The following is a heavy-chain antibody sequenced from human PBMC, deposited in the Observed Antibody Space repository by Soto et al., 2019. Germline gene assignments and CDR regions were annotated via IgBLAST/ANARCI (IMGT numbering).Heavy chain of an antibody. CDR3: ARRRSSHNWFDP. CDR2: IIPIFGTA. Sequence: SVKVSCKASGGTFSSYAISWVRQAPGQGLEWMGGIIPIFGTANYAQKFQGRVTITADESTSTAYMELSSLRSEDTAMYYCARRRSSHNWFDPWGQGTLVTVSS. CDR1: GGTFSSYA. V-gene: IGHV1-69*13. J-gene: IGHJ5*02.